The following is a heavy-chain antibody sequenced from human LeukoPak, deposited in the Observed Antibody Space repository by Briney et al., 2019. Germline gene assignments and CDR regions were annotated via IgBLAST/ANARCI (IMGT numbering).Heavy chain of an antibody. D-gene: IGHD3-10*01. CDR1: GYTHTELS. Sequence: GASVKVSCKVSGYTHTELSMHWVRQAPGKGVEWMGGFDPEDGETIYEQKFQGRVTMTEDTSTDTAYMELSSLRSEGTAVYYCATRTITMVRGAIDYWGQGTLVTVSS. J-gene: IGHJ4*02. V-gene: IGHV1-24*01. CDR2: FDPEDGET. CDR3: ATRTITMVRGAIDY.